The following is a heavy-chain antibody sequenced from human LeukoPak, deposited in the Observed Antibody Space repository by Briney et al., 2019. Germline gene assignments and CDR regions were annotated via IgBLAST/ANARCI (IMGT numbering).Heavy chain of an antibody. CDR3: ARFAAGGSYYYYMDV. J-gene: IGHJ6*03. CDR2: IGTSSTTI. Sequence: GGSLRLSCAASGFPFSTYTMNWVRQPPGKGLEWVSNIGTSSTTIYYADSVKGRFTISRDNAKNSLYLQMNSLRADDTAVYYCARFAAGGSYYYYMDVWGKGTTVTVSS. D-gene: IGHD6-25*01. CDR1: GFPFSTYT. V-gene: IGHV3-48*01.